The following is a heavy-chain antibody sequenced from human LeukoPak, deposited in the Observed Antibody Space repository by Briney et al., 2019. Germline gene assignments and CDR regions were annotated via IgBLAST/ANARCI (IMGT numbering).Heavy chain of an antibody. D-gene: IGHD4-11*01. CDR1: GYTFTGYY. J-gene: IGHJ4*02. CDR2: INPNSGGT. CDR3: ARHDYNNPRIDY. Sequence: ASVKVSCKASGYTFTGYYMHWVRQAPGQGLEWMGWINPNSGGTNYAQKFQGRVTMTRDTSISTAYMELSRLRSDDTAVYYCARHDYNNPRIDYWGQGTLVTVSS. V-gene: IGHV1-2*02.